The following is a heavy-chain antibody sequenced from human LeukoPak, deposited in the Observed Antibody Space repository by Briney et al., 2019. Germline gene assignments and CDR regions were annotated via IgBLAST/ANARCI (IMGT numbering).Heavy chain of an antibody. CDR3: AELGITMIGGV. Sequence: GGSLRLSCAASRFTFSSYVMSWVCPAPGKGLEWVSYISSSGSTIYYADSVKGRFTISRDNAKNSLYLQMNSLRVEDTAVYYCAELGITMIGGVWGKRTTVTISS. V-gene: IGHV3-48*03. J-gene: IGHJ6*04. CDR1: RFTFSSYV. D-gene: IGHD3-10*02. CDR2: ISSSGSTI.